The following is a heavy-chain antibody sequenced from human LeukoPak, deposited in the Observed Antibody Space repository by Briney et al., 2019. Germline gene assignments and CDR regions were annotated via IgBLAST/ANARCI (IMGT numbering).Heavy chain of an antibody. CDR2: IYHSGST. CDR3: ARDDDCSSTSCYSEYFQH. D-gene: IGHD2-2*01. J-gene: IGHJ1*01. Sequence: SETLSLTCTVSGGSISSGGYYWSWIRQPPGKGLEWIGYIYHSGSTYYNPSLKSRVTISVDRSKNQFSLKLSSVTAADTAVYYCARDDDCSSTSCYSEYFQHWGQGTLVTVSS. V-gene: IGHV4-30-2*01. CDR1: GGSISSGGYY.